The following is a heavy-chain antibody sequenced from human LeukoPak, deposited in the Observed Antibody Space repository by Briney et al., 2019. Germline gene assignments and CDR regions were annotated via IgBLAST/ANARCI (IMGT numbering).Heavy chain of an antibody. CDR1: GGSISGFY. J-gene: IGHJ4*02. Sequence: SETLSLTCTVSGGSISGFYWTWIRQPPGKGLEWVGYIYYSGSTKYNSSLKSRVTISIDTSKNQFSLKLSSVTAADTAVYYCAAKQQLAPYLDYWGQGTLVTVSS. D-gene: IGHD6-13*01. CDR3: AAKQQLAPYLDY. CDR2: IYYSGST. V-gene: IGHV4-59*08.